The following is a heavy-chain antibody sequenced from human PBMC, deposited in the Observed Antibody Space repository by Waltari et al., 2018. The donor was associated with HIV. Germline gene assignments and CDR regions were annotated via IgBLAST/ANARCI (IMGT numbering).Heavy chain of an antibody. D-gene: IGHD3-10*01. CDR2: IGTAGDT. Sequence: EVQLVESGGGLVQPGGSLRLSCAASGFTFSSYDMHWVRQATGKGLEWVSAIGTAGDTYYPGSVKGRFTISRENAKNSLYLQMNSLRAGDTAVYYCARARTIGFYYYYGMDVWGQGTTVTVSS. V-gene: IGHV3-13*01. CDR3: ARARTIGFYYYYGMDV. J-gene: IGHJ6*02. CDR1: GFTFSSYD.